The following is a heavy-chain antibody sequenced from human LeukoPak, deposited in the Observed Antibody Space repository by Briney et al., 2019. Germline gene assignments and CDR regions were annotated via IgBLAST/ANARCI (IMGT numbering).Heavy chain of an antibody. Sequence: SETLSLTCTVSGGSITSYYWSWIRQPPGKRLEWIGYMYYSGSTNYNPSLKSRVTISIDKSKNQFSLRLNSVTAADTAVYYCARDLGYSDSRGYHPAYFDYWGQGTLVTVSS. D-gene: IGHD3-22*01. V-gene: IGHV4-59*01. CDR2: MYYSGST. CDR3: ARDLGYSDSRGYHPAYFDY. J-gene: IGHJ4*02. CDR1: GGSITSYY.